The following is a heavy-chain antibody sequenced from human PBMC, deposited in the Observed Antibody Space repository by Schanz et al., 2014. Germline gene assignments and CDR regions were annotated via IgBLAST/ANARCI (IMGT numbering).Heavy chain of an antibody. CDR3: ARENLNWEAFDI. V-gene: IGHV3-23*04. J-gene: IGHJ3*02. CDR1: GFTFSSFS. D-gene: IGHD7-27*01. CDR2: ISGSGVTT. Sequence: QLVESGGGLVQPGGSLRLSCEASGFTFSSFSMNWVRQAPGKGLEWVSVISGSGVTTYYADSVTGRFTIFRDNSKDTLYLEMTSLRGEDTAVYYCARENLNWEAFDIWGQGTVVTVSS.